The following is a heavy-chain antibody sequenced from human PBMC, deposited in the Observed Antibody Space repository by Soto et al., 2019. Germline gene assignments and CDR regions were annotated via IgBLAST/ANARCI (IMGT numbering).Heavy chain of an antibody. J-gene: IGHJ4*02. D-gene: IGHD2-15*01. Sequence: EVQLLESGGGLVQPGGSLRLSCAASGFAFSTYTMSWLRQAPGKGLEWVSAINPGGGYTYADSVEGRFTISRDNSKNTLYLQMNSLRVDDTAISYCAKARDFTVTYSCFYYWGQGTLLTVSS. CDR2: INPGGGYT. CDR3: AKARDFTVTYSCFYY. V-gene: IGHV3-23*01. CDR1: GFAFSTYT.